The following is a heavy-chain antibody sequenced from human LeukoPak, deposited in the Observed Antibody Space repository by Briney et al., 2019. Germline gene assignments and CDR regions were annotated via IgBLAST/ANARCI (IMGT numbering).Heavy chain of an antibody. Sequence: PGGSLRLSCAASGFTFSSYGMYWVPQAPGKGLEWVAIISYDGSNKYYGDSVKGRFTISRDNSKNTLYLQMNSLRAEDTAVYYCAKDSQKTISRNNWFDPWGQGTLVTVSS. D-gene: IGHD2/OR15-2a*01. CDR1: GFTFSSYG. CDR2: ISYDGSNK. V-gene: IGHV3-30*18. J-gene: IGHJ5*02. CDR3: AKDSQKTISRNNWFDP.